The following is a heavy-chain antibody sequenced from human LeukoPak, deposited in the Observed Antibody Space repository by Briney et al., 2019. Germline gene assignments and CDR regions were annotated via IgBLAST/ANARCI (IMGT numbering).Heavy chain of an antibody. V-gene: IGHV4-39*01. CDR2: IYYSGST. Sequence: SETLSLTCTVSGGSISSSSYYWGWIRQPPGKGLEWIGSIYYSGSTYYNPSLKSRVTISVDTSKNQFSLKLSSVTAADTAVYYCARQVSTAYYYYYGMDVWGQGTTVTVSS. J-gene: IGHJ6*02. CDR1: GGSISSSSYY. CDR3: ARQVSTAYYYYYGMDV. D-gene: IGHD5/OR15-5a*01.